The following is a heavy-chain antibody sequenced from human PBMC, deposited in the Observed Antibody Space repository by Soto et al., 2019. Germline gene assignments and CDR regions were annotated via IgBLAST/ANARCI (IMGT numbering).Heavy chain of an antibody. CDR1: GVPISTYY. D-gene: IGHD6-13*01. Sequence: SETLSLTCAVSGVPISTYYWSWIRQPPGKGLEWIGYNYHSGTTNYNPSLKSRVTISVDTSKNQFSLRLTSVTAADTAIYYCAREGYSSSPNWFDPWGQGTLVTVSS. CDR3: AREGYSSSPNWFDP. CDR2: NYHSGTT. J-gene: IGHJ5*02. V-gene: IGHV4-59*01.